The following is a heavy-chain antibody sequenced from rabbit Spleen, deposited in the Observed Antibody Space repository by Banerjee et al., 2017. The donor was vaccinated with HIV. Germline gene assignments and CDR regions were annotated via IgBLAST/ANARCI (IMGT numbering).Heavy chain of an antibody. CDR3: VSFLDL. CDR2: IDIGSSVFS. D-gene: IGHD3-3*01. Sequence: QSLEESGGGLGKPGASMTLTCKASGVDLSGDSYDSYMCWVRQAPGKGLEWIACIDIGSSVFSYFASWAKGRFTISSDNAQNTVFLQMTSLTAADTATYFCVSFLDLWGPGTLVTVS. J-gene: IGHJ4*01. V-gene: IGHV1S40*01. CDR1: GVDLSGDSY.